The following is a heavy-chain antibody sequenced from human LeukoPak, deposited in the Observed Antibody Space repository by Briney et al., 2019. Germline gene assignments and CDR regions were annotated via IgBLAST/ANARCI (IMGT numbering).Heavy chain of an antibody. CDR3: ARGPYYDFWSGPYRGRAFDI. V-gene: IGHV3-21*01. CDR1: GFTFSSYS. CDR2: ISSSSSYI. J-gene: IGHJ3*02. Sequence: GGSLRLSCAASGFTFSSYSMNWVRQAPGKGLEWVSSISSSSSYIYYADSVKGRFTISRDNAKNSLYLQMNSLRAEDTAVYYCARGPYYDFWSGPYRGRAFDIWGQGTMVTVSS. D-gene: IGHD3-3*01.